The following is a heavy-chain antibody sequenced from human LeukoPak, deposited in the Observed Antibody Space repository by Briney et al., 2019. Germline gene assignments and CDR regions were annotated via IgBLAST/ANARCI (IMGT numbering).Heavy chain of an antibody. CDR2: ISGSGGST. J-gene: IGHJ4*02. D-gene: IGHD6-25*01. Sequence: GGSLRLSCAASGFTFSSYAMSWVRQAPGKGLEWVSAISGSGGSTYYADSVKGRFTISRDNSKNTLYLQMNSLRAEDTAVYYCAKDYGPSCGYTPWDYWGQGTLVTVSS. CDR3: AKDYGPSCGYTPWDY. V-gene: IGHV3-23*01. CDR1: GFTFSSYA.